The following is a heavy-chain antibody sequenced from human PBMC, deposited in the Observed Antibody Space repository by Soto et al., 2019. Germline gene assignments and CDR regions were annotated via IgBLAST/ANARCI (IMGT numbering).Heavy chain of an antibody. D-gene: IGHD5-12*01. Sequence: LGESLKISCKGSGYRFTIYWIGWVRQMPGKGPEWMAIIYPGDSDTRYSPSFQGQVTISADKSISTAYLQWSSLKASDTAMYYCARLLYGDGYPDSVLDYWGQGTLVTVSS. CDR3: ARLLYGDGYPDSVLDY. CDR2: IYPGDSDT. V-gene: IGHV5-51*01. J-gene: IGHJ4*02. CDR1: GYRFTIYW.